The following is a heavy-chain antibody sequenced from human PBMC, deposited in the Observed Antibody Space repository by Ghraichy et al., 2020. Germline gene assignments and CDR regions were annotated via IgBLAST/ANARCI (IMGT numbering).Heavy chain of an antibody. V-gene: IGHV3-23*01. Sequence: GGSLRLSCAASGFTFSSYAMSWVRQAPGKGLEWVSAISGSGGSTYYADSVKGRFTISRDNSKNTLYLQMNSLRAEDTAVYYCAKDWLLWFRESPGYAFDIWGQGTMVTVSS. CDR1: GFTFSSYA. CDR3: AKDWLLWFRESPGYAFDI. CDR2: ISGSGGST. J-gene: IGHJ3*02. D-gene: IGHD3-10*01.